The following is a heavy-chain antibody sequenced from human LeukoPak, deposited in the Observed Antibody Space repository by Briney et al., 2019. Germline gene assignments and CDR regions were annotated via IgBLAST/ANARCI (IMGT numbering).Heavy chain of an antibody. CDR2: INHSGST. Sequence: SETLSLTCAVYGGSFSGYYWSWIRQPPGKGLEWIGEINHSGSTNYNPSLTSRVTISVDTSKNQFSLKLSSVTAADTAVYYCARCPWEYYDSSGPPRYFDYWGQGTLVTVSS. CDR3: ARCPWEYYDSSGPPRYFDY. D-gene: IGHD3-22*01. J-gene: IGHJ4*02. CDR1: GGSFSGYY. V-gene: IGHV4-34*01.